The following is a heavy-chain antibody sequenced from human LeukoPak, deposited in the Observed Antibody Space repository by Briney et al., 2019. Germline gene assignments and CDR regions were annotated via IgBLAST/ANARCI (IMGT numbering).Heavy chain of an antibody. CDR1: GFTFSNYA. V-gene: IGHV3-23*01. CDR2: ITGSGSGI. Sequence: GASLRLSCAASGFTFSNYAMSWVRQAPGKGLEWVSAITGSGSGIYYADSMKSRFIISRDNSKNTLYLQINSLRAEDTAVYYRAKWGDYDVLTGYYVSDYWGQGTLVTVSS. CDR3: AKWGDYDVLTGYYVSDY. J-gene: IGHJ4*02. D-gene: IGHD3-9*01.